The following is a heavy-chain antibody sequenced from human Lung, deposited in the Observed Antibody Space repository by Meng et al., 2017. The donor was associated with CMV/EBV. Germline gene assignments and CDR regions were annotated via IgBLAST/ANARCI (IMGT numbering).Heavy chain of an antibody. J-gene: IGHJ1*01. D-gene: IGHD3-10*01. CDR3: LRRSGGSV. Sequence: VRPRPAGPARSKLSATISSTGSVSGDTITNHNGWAWVRQPTGKGLGWIGEIPHRGSSAYIPSLKSRVSMSIDKSKNQFYLKLTSVTAADTAVYHCLRRSGGSVWGQGTLVTVSS. CDR2: IPHRGSS. CDR1: GDTITNHNG. V-gene: IGHV4-4*02.